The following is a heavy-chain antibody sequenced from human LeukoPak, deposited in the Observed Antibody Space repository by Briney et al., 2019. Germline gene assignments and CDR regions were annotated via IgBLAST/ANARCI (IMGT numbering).Heavy chain of an antibody. D-gene: IGHD4-17*01. V-gene: IGHV5-51*01. CDR2: IYSGDSRT. CDR1: AYSFTTYW. J-gene: IGHJ4*02. Sequence: GESLKISCEASAYSFTTYWIGWVRQMPGKGLEWMGIIYSGDSRTYYSPSFQGRVTTSADNSINTAYVQWSSLEASDTAMYYCARARDGDYRWDYWGQGTLVTVSS. CDR3: ARARDGDYRWDY.